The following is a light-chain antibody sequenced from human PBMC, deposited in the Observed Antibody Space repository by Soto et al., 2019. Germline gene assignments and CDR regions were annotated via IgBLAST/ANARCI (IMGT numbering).Light chain of an antibody. CDR2: EVS. CDR1: SSDVGGYNY. J-gene: IGLJ2*01. Sequence: QSALTQPASVSGSPGQSITISCTGTSSDVGGYNYVSWYQQHPGKAPKVMIYEVSNRPSGVSNRFSGSKSGNTASLTISGLQTEDEADYYCCSYTSISTSAVFGGGTKLTVL. CDR3: CSYTSISTSAV. V-gene: IGLV2-14*01.